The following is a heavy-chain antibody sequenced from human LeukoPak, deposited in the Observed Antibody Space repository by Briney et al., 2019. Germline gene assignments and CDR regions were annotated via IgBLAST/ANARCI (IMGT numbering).Heavy chain of an antibody. CDR3: ARLSHSSGYSPYC. CDR1: GGSISSSSYY. D-gene: IGHD3-22*01. V-gene: IGHV4-39*01. J-gene: IGHJ4*02. CDR2: IYYSGST. Sequence: SETLSLTCTVSGGSISSSSYYWGWLRQPPGKGLEWIGSIYYSGSTNYNPSLKSRVTMSVDTSKNQFSLKLSSVTAADTAVYYCARLSHSSGYSPYCWGQGTLVTVSS.